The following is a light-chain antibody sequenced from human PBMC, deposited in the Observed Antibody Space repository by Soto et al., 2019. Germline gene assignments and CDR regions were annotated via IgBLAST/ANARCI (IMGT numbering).Light chain of an antibody. Sequence: QSVLTQPASVSGSPGQSITISCTGTSSDVGSYNLVSWYQQHPGKAPKLMIYEVSKRPSGVSNRFSGSKSGNTASLTISGLQAEDEADYYCCSYGGSLRVVFGGGTKLTVL. V-gene: IGLV2-23*02. CDR3: CSYGGSLRVV. CDR1: SSDVGSYNL. J-gene: IGLJ2*01. CDR2: EVS.